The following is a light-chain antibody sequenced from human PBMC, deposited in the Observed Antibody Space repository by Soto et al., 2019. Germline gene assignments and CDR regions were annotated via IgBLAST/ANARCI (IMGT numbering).Light chain of an antibody. CDR3: QQYNNWPFT. J-gene: IGKJ3*01. V-gene: IGKV3-15*01. CDR1: QSVSSN. CDR2: GAS. Sequence: EIVMTQSPATLSVSPGERATLSCRASQSVSSNLAWYQQKPGQAPRLLIYGASTRATGIPARFSGSGSGTDFTLNISSLQSADFAVYYCQQYNNWPFTFGPGTKVDIK.